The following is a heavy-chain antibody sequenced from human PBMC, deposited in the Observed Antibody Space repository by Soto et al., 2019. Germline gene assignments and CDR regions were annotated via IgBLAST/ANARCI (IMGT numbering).Heavy chain of an antibody. CDR3: AREVQVHTPAFVY. CDR2: ISPMFGAA. Sequence: QVQLVQPGAEMKKPGSSVKVSCQSSGGTFNTYAMNWVRQAPGQGPEWMGDISPMFGAANYAPKFQGRVTLAADESTGTSYMQLSSLTSEDTALYFCAREVQVHTPAFVYWGQGTLVTVSS. D-gene: IGHD3-10*01. CDR1: GGTFNTYA. V-gene: IGHV1-69*19. J-gene: IGHJ4*02.